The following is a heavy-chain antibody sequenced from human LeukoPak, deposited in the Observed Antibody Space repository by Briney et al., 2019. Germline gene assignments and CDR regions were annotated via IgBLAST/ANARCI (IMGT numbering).Heavy chain of an antibody. CDR1: GFTFSSYE. J-gene: IGHJ4*02. V-gene: IGHV3-48*03. Sequence: GGSLRLSCAASGFTFSSYEMNWVRQAPGKGLEWVSYISSSGSTLYYADSVKGRFTISRDNAKNSLYPQMNSLRAEDTAVYYCARHYGSGSSPRSDYWGQGTLVTVSS. CDR3: ARHYGSGSSPRSDY. CDR2: ISSSGSTL. D-gene: IGHD3-10*01.